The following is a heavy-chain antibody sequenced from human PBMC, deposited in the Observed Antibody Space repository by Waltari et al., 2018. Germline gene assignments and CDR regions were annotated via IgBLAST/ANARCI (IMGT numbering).Heavy chain of an antibody. CDR1: GFTYLSNW. Sequence: EVQLVESGGGFVQPGGSLRLSCAASGFTYLSNWIAWVRQSPGRGLEWVANINQDGGGTYYVDSVRGRFTISRDNARNSLYLQMDSLRDEDTALYYCARDRGWNTLDYWGQGTLVTVSS. CDR3: ARDRGWNTLDY. J-gene: IGHJ4*02. CDR2: INQDGGGT. D-gene: IGHD6-19*01. V-gene: IGHV3-7*04.